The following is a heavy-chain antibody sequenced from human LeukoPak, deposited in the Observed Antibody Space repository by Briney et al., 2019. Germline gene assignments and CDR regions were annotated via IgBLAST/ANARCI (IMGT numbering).Heavy chain of an antibody. V-gene: IGHV4-39*01. J-gene: IGHJ6*03. CDR3: ARQRVTGYCRSTSCWWDYYYMDV. D-gene: IGHD2-2*01. Sequence: KPSETLSLTCTVSGGSISSSSYYWGWIRQPPGKGLEWIGSIYYSGSTYYNPSLKSRVTISVDTSKNQFSLKLSSVTAADTAVYYCARQRVTGYCRSTSCWWDYYYMDVWGKGTTVTVSS. CDR2: IYYSGST. CDR1: GGSISSSSYY.